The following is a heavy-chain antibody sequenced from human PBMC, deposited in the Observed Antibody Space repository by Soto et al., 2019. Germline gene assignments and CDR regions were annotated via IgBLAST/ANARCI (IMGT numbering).Heavy chain of an antibody. CDR2: VDGGSNNI. V-gene: IGHV3-48*01. D-gene: IGHD2-15*01. Sequence: SLRLSCAASGFTFRDYSMNWVRQAPGEGLEWVSYVDGGSNNIQYAASVKGRFTISRDNAKNSLYLQMNSLRAEDTAVYYCARDLHPGNCGGVDCYSYTSWGQGTLVTVSS. CDR3: ARDLHPGNCGGVDCYSYTS. CDR1: GFTFRDYS. J-gene: IGHJ5*02.